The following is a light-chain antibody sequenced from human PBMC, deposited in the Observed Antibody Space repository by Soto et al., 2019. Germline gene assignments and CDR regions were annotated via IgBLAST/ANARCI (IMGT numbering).Light chain of an antibody. V-gene: IGKV3-15*01. CDR2: GAS. CDR1: QNVRSS. Sequence: PGDRVTLSCRASQNVRSSCLTWYRQKPGQAPRLVIYGASTRATGIPARFSGSGSGTEFTLTISSLQPEDIAVYFCQQHNNWPTWTFGQGTKVDI. J-gene: IGKJ1*01. CDR3: QQHNNWPTWT.